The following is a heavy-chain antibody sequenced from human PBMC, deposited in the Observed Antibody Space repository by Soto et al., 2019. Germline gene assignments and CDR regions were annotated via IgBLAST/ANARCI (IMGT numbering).Heavy chain of an antibody. J-gene: IGHJ3*02. CDR2: IKQDGSEK. Sequence: GGSLRLSCAASGFTFSSYWMSWVRQAPGKGLEWVANIKQDGSEKYYVDSVKGRFTISRDNAKNSLYLQMNSLRAEDTAVYYCAREGGSYSDAFDIWGQGTMVTVS. V-gene: IGHV3-7*01. D-gene: IGHD1-26*01. CDR3: AREGGSYSDAFDI. CDR1: GFTFSSYW.